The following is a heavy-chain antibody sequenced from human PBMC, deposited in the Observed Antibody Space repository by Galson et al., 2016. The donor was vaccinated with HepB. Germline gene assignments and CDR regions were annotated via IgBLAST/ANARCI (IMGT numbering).Heavy chain of an antibody. Sequence: SLRLSCAGSGFTFSYYGIHWVRQAPGKGLEWVAVISYDGSDKLYADSVRGRFTISRDNSKNTMYLQLNSLKPEDTAVYYCGKAGPSRSCNGGRCNYFYYMDVWGKGTTVTVSS. J-gene: IGHJ6*03. D-gene: IGHD2-15*01. CDR2: ISYDGSDK. CDR1: GFTFSYYG. CDR3: GKAGPSRSCNGGRCNYFYYMDV. V-gene: IGHV3-30*18.